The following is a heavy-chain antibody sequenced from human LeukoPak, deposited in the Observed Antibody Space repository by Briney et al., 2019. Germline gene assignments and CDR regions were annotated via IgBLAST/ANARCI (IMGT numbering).Heavy chain of an antibody. J-gene: IGHJ4*02. V-gene: IGHV4-61*01. CDR1: GGSVSSGSYY. CDR2: IYYSGST. Sequence: SETLSLTCTVSGGSVSSGSYYWSWIRQPPGKGLECIGYIYYSGSTNYNPSLKSRVTISVDTSKNQFSLKLSSVTAADTAVYYCARDGDYGGPYYFDYWGQGTLVTVSS. D-gene: IGHD4-17*01. CDR3: ARDGDYGGPYYFDY.